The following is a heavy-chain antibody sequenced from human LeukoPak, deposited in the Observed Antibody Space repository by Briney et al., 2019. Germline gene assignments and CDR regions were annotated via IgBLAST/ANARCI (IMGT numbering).Heavy chain of an antibody. V-gene: IGHV3-74*03. Sequence: PGGSLRLSCAASGFTFSSYWMHWVRQAPGEGLVWVSRISPDGSSTMDADSVEGRFTISRDNAKNTLYLQLNSLRVEDTAVYYCARDAEVDSVEDGFDIWGQGAMVTVS. CDR1: GFTFSSYW. CDR3: ARDAEVDSVEDGFDI. D-gene: IGHD2-2*03. CDR2: ISPDGSST. J-gene: IGHJ3*02.